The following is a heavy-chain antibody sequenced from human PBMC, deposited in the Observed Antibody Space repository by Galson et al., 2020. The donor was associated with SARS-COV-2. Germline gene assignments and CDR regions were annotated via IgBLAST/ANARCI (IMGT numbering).Heavy chain of an antibody. J-gene: IGHJ6*02. CDR1: GFTFSSYW. Sequence: GGSLRLSCAASGFTFSSYWMSWVRQAPGKGLEWVANIKQDGSEKYYVDSVKGRFTISRDNAKNSLYLQMNSLRAEDTAVYYCARDQYGDYLHYYYYGMDVWGQGTTVTVSS. D-gene: IGHD4-17*01. V-gene: IGHV3-7*01. CDR3: ARDQYGDYLHYYYYGMDV. CDR2: IKQDGSEK.